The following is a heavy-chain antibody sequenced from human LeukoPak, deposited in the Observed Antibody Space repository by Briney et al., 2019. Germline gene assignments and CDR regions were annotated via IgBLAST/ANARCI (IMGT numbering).Heavy chain of an antibody. D-gene: IGHD1-26*01. CDR2: IIPIFGTA. CDR3: ARDRGGVVGAPFMDY. CDR1: GGTFSSYA. V-gene: IGHV1-69*13. Sequence: SVKVSCKASGGTFSSYAINWVRQAPGQGLEWMGGIIPIFGTANYAQKFQGRVTITADESTSTAYMELSSLRSEDTAVYYCARDRGGVVGAPFMDYWGQGTLVTVSS. J-gene: IGHJ4*02.